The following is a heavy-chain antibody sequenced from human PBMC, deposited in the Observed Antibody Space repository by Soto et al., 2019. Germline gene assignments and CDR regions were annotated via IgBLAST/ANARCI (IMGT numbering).Heavy chain of an antibody. D-gene: IGHD3-22*01. Sequence: GASVKVSCKASGYTFTDYYVHWVRQAPGQGLEWMGWINPNSGGTKSAQKFQGRVTMTRGTSISTAYMELSRLRSDDTAVYYCARRKGDYYDSSGYHYSFDYWGQGTLVTVSS. CDR2: INPNSGGT. CDR3: ARRKGDYYDSSGYHYSFDY. CDR1: GYTFTDYY. V-gene: IGHV1-2*02. J-gene: IGHJ4*02.